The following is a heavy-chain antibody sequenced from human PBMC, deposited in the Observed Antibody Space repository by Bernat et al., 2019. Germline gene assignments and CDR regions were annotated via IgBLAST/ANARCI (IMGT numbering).Heavy chain of an antibody. V-gene: IGHV4-34*08. J-gene: IGHJ4*02. CDR3: AGHYYDSSGPYRGGY. CDR2: INHSGST. Sequence: VPLVESGGGLVKPGGSLRLSCAASGFTFSNAWMNWVRQPPGKGLEWIGEINHSGSTNYNPSLKSRVTISVDTSKNQFSLKLSSVTAADTAVYYCAGHYYDSSGPYRGGYWGQGTLVTVSS. CDR1: GFTFSNAW. D-gene: IGHD3-22*01.